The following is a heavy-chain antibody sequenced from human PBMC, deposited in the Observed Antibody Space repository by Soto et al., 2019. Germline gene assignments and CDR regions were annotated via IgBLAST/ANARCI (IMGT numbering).Heavy chain of an antibody. Sequence: QVQLVQSGAEVKKPGASVKVSCKASGYTFTSYDINWVRQATGQGLEWMGWMNPNSGNTGYAQKFQGRVTMTRNTSISTAYMELSSLRSEDTAVYYCARGLGSSSGYYFPGYYYYGMDVWGQGTTVTVSS. CDR3: ARGLGSSSGYYFPGYYYYGMDV. CDR1: GYTFTSYD. J-gene: IGHJ6*02. D-gene: IGHD3-22*01. V-gene: IGHV1-8*01. CDR2: MNPNSGNT.